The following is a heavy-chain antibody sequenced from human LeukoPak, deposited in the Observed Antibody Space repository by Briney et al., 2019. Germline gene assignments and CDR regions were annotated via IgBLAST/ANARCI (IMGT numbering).Heavy chain of an antibody. CDR1: GFTFSSYG. Sequence: PGGSLRLSCAASGFTFSSYGMHWVRQAPGKGLEWVAVISYDGSNKYYADSVKGRFTISRDNSKNTLYLQMNSLRAEDTAVYYCAKWFSNWNSGYYFDYWGQGTLVTVSS. CDR2: ISYDGSNK. CDR3: AKWFSNWNSGYYFDY. D-gene: IGHD1/OR15-1a*01. J-gene: IGHJ4*02. V-gene: IGHV3-30*18.